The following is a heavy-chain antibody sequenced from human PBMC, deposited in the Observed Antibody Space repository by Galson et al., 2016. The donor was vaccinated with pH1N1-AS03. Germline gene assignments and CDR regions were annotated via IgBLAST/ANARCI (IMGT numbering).Heavy chain of an antibody. CDR2: ISFTRDYR. J-gene: IGHJ6*02. V-gene: IGHV3-11*03. D-gene: IGHD2-21*01. CDR1: GFSLSDYY. Sequence: SLRLSCAASGFSLSDYYMTWLPQAPGKGLEGVAYISFTRDYRHYADSVNGRFTISRDNAKDSLYLQMASLRVEDTAVYYSARARGGEDAWSQDVWGQGTTVTVSS. CDR3: ARARGGEDAWSQDV.